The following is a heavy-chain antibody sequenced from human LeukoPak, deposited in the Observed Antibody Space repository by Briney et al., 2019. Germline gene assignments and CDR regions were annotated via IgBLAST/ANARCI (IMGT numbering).Heavy chain of an antibody. D-gene: IGHD6-19*01. CDR2: INTNTGNP. CDR1: GYTFTTYV. Sequence: GASVKVSCKASGYTFTTYVMNWLRQAPGQGLEWMGWINTNTGNPTYAQGFTGRFVFSLDTSVSTAYLQISSLKAEDTAVYYCARPGEQWLVSGYFDYWGQGTLVTVSS. V-gene: IGHV7-4-1*02. CDR3: ARPGEQWLVSGYFDY. J-gene: IGHJ4*02.